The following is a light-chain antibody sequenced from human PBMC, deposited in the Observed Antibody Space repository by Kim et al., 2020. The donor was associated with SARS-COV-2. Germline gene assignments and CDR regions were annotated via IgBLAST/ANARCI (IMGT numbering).Light chain of an antibody. Sequence: LSPGERATLSCRASQSVSRSSLAWYQQKSGQAPRLLIYGASSRPTGIPDRFSGSGSGTDFTLTISRLEPEDFAVYYCQQYGNSRTFGQGTKVDIK. V-gene: IGKV3-20*01. CDR1: QSVSRSS. CDR2: GAS. J-gene: IGKJ1*01. CDR3: QQYGNSRT.